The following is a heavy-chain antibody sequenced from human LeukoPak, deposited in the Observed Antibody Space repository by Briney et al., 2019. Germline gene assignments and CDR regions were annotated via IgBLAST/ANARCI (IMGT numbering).Heavy chain of an antibody. V-gene: IGHV3-23*01. Sequence: GGSLRLSCAASGFTFSSYAMSWVRQAPGKGLEWVSAISGSGGSTYYADSVKGRFTISRDNSKNTLYLQMNSLRAEDTAVYYCAKGGAVSSKSITMVRGTRRYYYYMDVWGKGTTVTISS. J-gene: IGHJ6*03. CDR1: GFTFSSYA. CDR2: ISGSGGST. CDR3: AKGGAVSSKSITMVRGTRRYYYYMDV. D-gene: IGHD3-10*01.